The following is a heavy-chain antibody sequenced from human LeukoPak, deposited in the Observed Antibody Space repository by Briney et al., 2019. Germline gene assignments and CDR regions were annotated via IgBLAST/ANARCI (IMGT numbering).Heavy chain of an antibody. V-gene: IGHV3-21*01. J-gene: IGHJ4*02. Sequence: GGSLRLSCAASGFTFSSYSMNWVRQAPGKGLEWVSSISSSSSYIYYADSVKGRFTISRGNAKNSLYLQMNSLRAEDTAVYYCAREDYGGNSADYWGQGTLVTVSS. CDR2: ISSSSSYI. CDR1: GFTFSSYS. CDR3: AREDYGGNSADY. D-gene: IGHD4-23*01.